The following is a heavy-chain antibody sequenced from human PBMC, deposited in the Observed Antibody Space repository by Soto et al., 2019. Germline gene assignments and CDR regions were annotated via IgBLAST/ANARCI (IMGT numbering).Heavy chain of an antibody. CDR3: ARDSSAWHWYFDL. Sequence: SETLSLTCTVSGGSIRSYYWSWIRQPPGKGLEWIGYIYYSGSTNYNPSLKSRVTISVDTSKNQFSLKLSSVTPEDTAVYFCARDSSAWHWYFDLWGRGTLVTVSS. J-gene: IGHJ2*01. V-gene: IGHV4-59*12. D-gene: IGHD6-19*01. CDR2: IYYSGST. CDR1: GGSIRSYY.